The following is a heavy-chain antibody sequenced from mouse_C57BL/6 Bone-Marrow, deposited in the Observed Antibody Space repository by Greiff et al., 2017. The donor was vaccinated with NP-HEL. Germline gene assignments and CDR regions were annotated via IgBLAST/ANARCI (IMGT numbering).Heavy chain of an antibody. CDR2: IFPGSGST. J-gene: IGHJ1*03. V-gene: IGHV1-56*01. CDR1: GYTFTSYW. Sequence: QVQLQQSGPELVRPGASVKISCKAPGYTFTSYWMQWVRQRPGQGLEWIGEIFPGSGSTYYNEKFKGKATLTVDTSSSTAYMQLSSLTSEDSAVYFCAREGGRGYFDVWGTGTTVTVSS. CDR3: AREGGRGYFDV.